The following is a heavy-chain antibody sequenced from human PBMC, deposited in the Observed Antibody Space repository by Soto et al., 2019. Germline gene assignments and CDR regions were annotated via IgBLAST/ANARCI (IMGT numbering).Heavy chain of an antibody. V-gene: IGHV4-4*02. D-gene: IGHD5-12*01. CDR1: GASVSSGGW. CDR2: INHSGST. CDR3: ARGVGYEKNWFDP. J-gene: IGHJ5*02. Sequence: SETLSLTCTVSGASVSSGGWWTWLRQPPGKGLEWIGEINHSGSTNYNPSLKSRVTISVDTSKNQFSLKLSSVTAADTAVYYCARGVGYEKNWFDPWGQGTLVTVSS.